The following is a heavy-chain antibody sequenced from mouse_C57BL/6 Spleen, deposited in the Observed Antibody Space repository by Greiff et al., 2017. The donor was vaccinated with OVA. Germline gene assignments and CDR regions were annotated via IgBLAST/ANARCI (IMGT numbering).Heavy chain of an antibody. J-gene: IGHJ3*01. CDR2: IWSGGST. D-gene: IGHD1-1*01. V-gene: IGHV2-2*01. Sequence: VKLMESGPGLVQPSQSLSITCTVSGFSLTSYGVHWVRQSPGKGLEWLGVIWSGGSTDYNAAFISRLSISKDNSKSQVFCKMNSLQADDTAIYYCARNHYCGSSPGWFAYWGQGTLVTVSA. CDR3: ARNHYCGSSPGWFAY. CDR1: GFSLTSYG.